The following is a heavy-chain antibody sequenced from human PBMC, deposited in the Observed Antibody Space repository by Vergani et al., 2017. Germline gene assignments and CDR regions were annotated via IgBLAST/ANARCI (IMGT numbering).Heavy chain of an antibody. CDR2: IYHSGST. CDR3: ARHSTVEWLVKLGWIDP. CDR1: GASIRSSNYY. J-gene: IGHJ5*02. D-gene: IGHD6-19*01. Sequence: QLQLQESGPGLVKPSATLSLTCSVSGASIRSSNYYWGWIRQPPGKGLEWIAGIYHSGSTYYNPSLKSRVTISVDTSKNQFSLKLSSVTAADTAVYFCARHSTVEWLVKLGWIDPWGRGILVTVSS. V-gene: IGHV4-39*01.